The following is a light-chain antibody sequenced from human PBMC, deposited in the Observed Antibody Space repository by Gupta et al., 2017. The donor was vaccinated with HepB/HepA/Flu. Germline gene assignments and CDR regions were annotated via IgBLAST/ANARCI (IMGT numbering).Light chain of an antibody. CDR2: AAS. CDR3: QQLNSYPYT. CDR1: QGISSY. V-gene: IGKV1-9*01. Sequence: DIQLTQSPSFLSASVGDRVTITCRASQGISSYLAWYQQKPGKAPKLLIYAASTLQSGVPSRFSGSGSGTEFTLTIISLHPEDFATYYCQQLNSYPYTFGQGTKLEIK. J-gene: IGKJ2*01.